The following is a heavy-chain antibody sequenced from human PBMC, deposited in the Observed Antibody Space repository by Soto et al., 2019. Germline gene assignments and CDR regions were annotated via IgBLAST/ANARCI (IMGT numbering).Heavy chain of an antibody. Sequence: EVQLLESGGDLIQPGGSLRRSCAASGFTFNIYAMTWVRQAPGKGLEWVSAISRYGDITYYADSVEGRFSIARDNSKNTLYLQMNGMRAEDPAVYYCAKDRYFDTDSRGYLFDIWGQGTLVTVSS. CDR2: ISRYGDIT. J-gene: IGHJ4*02. CDR1: GFTFNIYA. V-gene: IGHV3-23*01. D-gene: IGHD3-22*01. CDR3: AKDRYFDTDSRGYLFDI.